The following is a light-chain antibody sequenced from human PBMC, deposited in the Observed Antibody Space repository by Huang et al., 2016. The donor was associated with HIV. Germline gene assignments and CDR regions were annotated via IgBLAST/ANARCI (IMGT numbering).Light chain of an antibody. V-gene: IGKV3-20*01. CDR3: QQYGTSPGT. J-gene: IGKJ1*01. CDR2: RAS. Sequence: NVLTQSPGTLSLSPGVRATLSCRASQSVTSSYLAWYQQKPGQAPSLLIHRASTRATGIPDRFSGSGAGTDFTLTINKLEPEDVAVYYCQQYGTSPGTFGQGTKVELK. CDR1: QSVTSSY.